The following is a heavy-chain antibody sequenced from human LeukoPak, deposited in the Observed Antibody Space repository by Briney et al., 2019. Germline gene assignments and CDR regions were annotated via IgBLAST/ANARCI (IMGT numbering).Heavy chain of an antibody. V-gene: IGHV3-74*01. D-gene: IGHD3-16*01. Sequence: GGSLRLSCAASGFIFSSYWMHWVRHAPGKGLVWVSRINTDGSSTSYADSVKGRFTISRDNAKNTLYLQMNSLRAEDTAVYYCARELAFYYMDVWGKGTTVTVSS. CDR2: INTDGSST. CDR1: GFIFSSYW. J-gene: IGHJ6*03. CDR3: ARELAFYYMDV.